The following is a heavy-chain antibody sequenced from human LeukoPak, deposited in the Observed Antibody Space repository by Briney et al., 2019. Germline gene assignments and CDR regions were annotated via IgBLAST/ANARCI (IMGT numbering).Heavy chain of an antibody. Sequence: ASVKVSCKASGYTFTNYGLSWVRQAPGQGLEWMGWISPYNGNTNHAQKLQGRVIVTTDTSTTTAYMELRSLRSDDTAVYYCTRTVLDCKNGVCYDYWGQGTLVTVSS. CDR2: ISPYNGNT. J-gene: IGHJ4*02. CDR1: GYTFTNYG. V-gene: IGHV1-18*01. CDR3: TRTVLDCKNGVCYDY. D-gene: IGHD2-8*01.